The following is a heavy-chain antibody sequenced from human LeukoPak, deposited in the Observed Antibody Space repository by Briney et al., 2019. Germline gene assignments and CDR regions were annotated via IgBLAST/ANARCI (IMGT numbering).Heavy chain of an antibody. CDR1: GFTFSSYG. CDR2: IWYDGSNK. D-gene: IGHD3-10*01. V-gene: IGHV3-33*01. CDR3: ASPLVRGVIPPYGMDV. J-gene: IGHJ6*02. Sequence: GGSLRLSCAASGFTFSSYGMHWVRQAPGKGLEWVAVIWYDGSNKYYADSVKGRFTISRDNSKNTLYLQMNSLRAEDTAVYYCASPLVRGVIPPYGMDVWGQGTTVTVSS.